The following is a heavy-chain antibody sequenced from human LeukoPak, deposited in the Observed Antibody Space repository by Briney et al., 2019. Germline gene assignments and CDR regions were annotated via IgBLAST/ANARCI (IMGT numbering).Heavy chain of an antibody. CDR2: ISSSGDIT. D-gene: IGHD3-10*01. Sequence: GGSLRLSCAASGFTFGTYAMSWVRQAPGKGPEWISIISSSGDITFYADSVRGRFTISRDNSKNTLFLQMNSLRVDDTALYYCAKGPLGDLHRYFDSWGQGTLVTVSS. J-gene: IGHJ4*02. V-gene: IGHV3-23*01. CDR3: AKGPLGDLHRYFDS. CDR1: GFTFGTYA.